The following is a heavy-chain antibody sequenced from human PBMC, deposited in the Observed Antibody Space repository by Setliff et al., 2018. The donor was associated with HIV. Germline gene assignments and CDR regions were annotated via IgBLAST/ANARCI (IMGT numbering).Heavy chain of an antibody. V-gene: IGHV4-4*09. Sequence: PSETLSLTCTVSGDSISKYYWSWIRQPPGKGLEWLGYIYISWITNYNPSLKGRVTMSLDTSRNQFSLQLTSVTAADAAVYYCARRSIVGVTRGYYYYYLDVWGQGTTVTVSS. CDR3: ARRSIVGVTRGYYYYYLDV. CDR1: GDSISKYY. J-gene: IGHJ6*02. D-gene: IGHD1-26*01. CDR2: IYISWIT.